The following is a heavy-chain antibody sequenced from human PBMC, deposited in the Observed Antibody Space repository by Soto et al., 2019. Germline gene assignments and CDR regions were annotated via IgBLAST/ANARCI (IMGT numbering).Heavy chain of an antibody. J-gene: IGHJ2*01. CDR1: GDSVSSNSAD. CDR2: TYYRSKWYN. Sequence: SQTLSLTCAISGDSVSSNSADWNWIRQSPSRGLEWLGRTYYRSKWYNDYAVSAKSRITINPDTSKNQFSLQLNSVTPEDTAVYYCAREADWYFDLWGRGTLVTVSS. V-gene: IGHV6-1*01. CDR3: AREADWYFDL.